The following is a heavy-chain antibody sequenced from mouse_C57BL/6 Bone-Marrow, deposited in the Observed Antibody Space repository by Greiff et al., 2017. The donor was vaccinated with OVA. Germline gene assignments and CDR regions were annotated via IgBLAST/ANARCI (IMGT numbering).Heavy chain of an antibody. D-gene: IGHD2-3*01. CDR2: FYPGSGSI. CDR3: ARHEGGADGYYGYFDV. CDR1: GYTFTEYT. V-gene: IGHV1-62-2*01. Sequence: VQLQQSGAELVKPGASVKLSCKASGYTFTEYTIHWVKQRSGQGLEWIGWFYPGSGSIKYNEKFKDKDTLTADKSSSTVYMELSRLTSEYSAVYFCARHEGGADGYYGYFDVWGTGTTVTVSS. J-gene: IGHJ1*03.